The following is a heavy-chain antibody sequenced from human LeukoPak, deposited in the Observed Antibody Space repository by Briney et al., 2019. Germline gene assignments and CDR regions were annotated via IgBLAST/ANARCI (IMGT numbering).Heavy chain of an antibody. CDR3: ATSSEGYYDSSGLDAFDI. CDR1: GYTLTELS. V-gene: IGHV1-24*01. CDR2: FDPEDGET. J-gene: IGHJ3*02. Sequence: ASVKVSCKVSGYTLTELSMHWVRQAPGKGLEWMGGFDPEDGETIYAQKFQGRVTMTDDAPTDTAYMELSSLRSEDTAVYYCATSSEGYYDSSGLDAFDIWGQGTMVTVSS. D-gene: IGHD3-22*01.